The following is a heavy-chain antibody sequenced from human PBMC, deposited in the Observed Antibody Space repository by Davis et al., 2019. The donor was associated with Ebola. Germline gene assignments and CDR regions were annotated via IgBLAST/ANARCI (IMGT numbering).Heavy chain of an antibody. CDR3: ARWIQYFDY. CDR1: GFSFSNYA. Sequence: PGGSLRLSCAASGFSFSNYAMHWVRQAPGKGLEWVAFISYDGRNIDYVDSVKGRFTISRDNSKNTLFLEMNSLRGDDTAVYYCARWIQYFDYWGQGTLVSVSS. V-gene: IGHV3-30*03. J-gene: IGHJ4*02. D-gene: IGHD5-18*01. CDR2: ISYDGRNI.